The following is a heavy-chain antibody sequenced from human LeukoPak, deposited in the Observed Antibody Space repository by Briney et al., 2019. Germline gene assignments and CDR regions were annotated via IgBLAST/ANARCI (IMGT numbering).Heavy chain of an antibody. D-gene: IGHD5-24*01. V-gene: IGHV3-23*01. Sequence: GGSLRLSCAASGFTFSSYAMSWVRQAPGKGLEWVSAISGSGGSTYYADSVKGRFTISRDNSKNTLYLQMNNLRAEDTAVYYCAKRDGYNPYFDYWGQGTLVTVSS. CDR1: GFTFSSYA. CDR3: AKRDGYNPYFDY. J-gene: IGHJ4*02. CDR2: ISGSGGST.